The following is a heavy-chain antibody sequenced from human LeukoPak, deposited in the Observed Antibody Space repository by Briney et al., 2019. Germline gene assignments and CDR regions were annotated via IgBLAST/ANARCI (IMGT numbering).Heavy chain of an antibody. V-gene: IGHV1-69*05. CDR1: VGTLSRYA. CDR3: AIVVGATGAFDI. CDR2: IIPIFGTA. Sequence: PVASETVPCKASVGTLSRYAFIRVRQAPGQALEGMGRIIPIFGTANYAQKFQGRVTITTDESTSTAYMELSSLRSEDTAVYYCAIVVGATGAFDIWGQGTMVTVSS. J-gene: IGHJ3*02. D-gene: IGHD1-26*01.